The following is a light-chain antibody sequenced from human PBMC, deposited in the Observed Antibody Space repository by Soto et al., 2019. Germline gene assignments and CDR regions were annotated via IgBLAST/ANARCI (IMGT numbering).Light chain of an antibody. CDR1: QSVGGNS. CDR3: QQYQNSPRT. Sequence: ETVLTQSPGTLSLSPGERATVSCRASQSVGGNSLAWYQQRPGQAPRLLIYDTSKRATCIPDRFSGSGSGTDFTLTISRLEPADFAVYYCQQYQNSPRTFGQGTKVEIK. J-gene: IGKJ1*01. V-gene: IGKV3-20*01. CDR2: DTS.